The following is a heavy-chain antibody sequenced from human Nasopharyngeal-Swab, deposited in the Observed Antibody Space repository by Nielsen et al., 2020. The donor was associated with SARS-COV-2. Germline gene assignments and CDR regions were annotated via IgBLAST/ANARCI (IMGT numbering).Heavy chain of an antibody. D-gene: IGHD6-19*01. CDR3: ARDGVADLDY. CDR2: IYHSGST. V-gene: IGHV4-30-2*01. J-gene: IGHJ4*02. Sequence: SQTLSLTCAVSGGSISSGGYSWSWIRQPPGKGLEWIGYIYHSGSTNYNPSLKSRVTISVDKSKNQFSLKLSSVTAADTAVYYCARDGVADLDYWGQGTLVTVSS. CDR1: GGSISSGGYS.